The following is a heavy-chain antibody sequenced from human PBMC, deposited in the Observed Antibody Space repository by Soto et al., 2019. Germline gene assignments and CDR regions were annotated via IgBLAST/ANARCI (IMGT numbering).Heavy chain of an antibody. D-gene: IGHD3-22*01. CDR1: GFTFSSYA. CDR3: ARDIGAYYDSSGYYFGAFDI. J-gene: IGHJ3*02. V-gene: IGHV3-30-3*01. CDR2: ISYDGSNK. Sequence: GGSLRLSCAASGFTFSSYAMHCVRQAPGKGLEWVAVISYDGSNKYYADSVKGRFTISRDNSKNTLYLQMNSLRAEDTAVYYCARDIGAYYDSSGYYFGAFDIWGQGTMVTVSS.